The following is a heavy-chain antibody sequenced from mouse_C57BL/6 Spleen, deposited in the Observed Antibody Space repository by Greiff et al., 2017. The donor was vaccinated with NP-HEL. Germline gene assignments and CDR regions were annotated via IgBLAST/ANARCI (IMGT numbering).Heavy chain of an antibody. Sequence: QVQLQQSGPGLVQPSQSLSITCTVSGFSLTSYGVHWVRQSPGKGLEWLGVIWRGGSTDYNAAFMSRLSITKDNSKSQVFFKMNSLQADDTAIYYCAKEGATVGNYYAMDYWGQGTSVTVSS. CDR3: AKEGATVGNYYAMDY. V-gene: IGHV2-5*01. CDR2: IWRGGST. D-gene: IGHD1-1*01. CDR1: GFSLTSYG. J-gene: IGHJ4*01.